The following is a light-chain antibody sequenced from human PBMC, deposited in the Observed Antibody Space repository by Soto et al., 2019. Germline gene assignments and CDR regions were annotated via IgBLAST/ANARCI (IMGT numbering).Light chain of an antibody. Sequence: EVVLTQSPATLSLSPGERATLSCRASQSVSSYLAWYQQKPGQAPRLLIYDASAWATGIPARFSSSDSGTGFILTISSLDPEDFAVYSCQRRSTWRVPFGPGTKLDIK. CDR1: QSVSSY. V-gene: IGKV3-11*01. J-gene: IGKJ3*01. CDR2: DAS. CDR3: QRRSTWRVP.